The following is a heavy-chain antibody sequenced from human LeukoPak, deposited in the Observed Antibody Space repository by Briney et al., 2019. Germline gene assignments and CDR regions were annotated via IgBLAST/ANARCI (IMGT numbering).Heavy chain of an antibody. V-gene: IGHV3-33*01. J-gene: IGHJ4*02. Sequence: PGGSLRLSCAASGFTFSNYAMHWVRQAPGKGLECVALIWYDGSNEFYADSVKGRFTISRDDAKNSLYLQMNSLRAEDTALYYCARLIAAASVGYWGQGTLVTVSS. CDR3: ARLIAAASVGY. D-gene: IGHD6-13*01. CDR1: GFTFSNYA. CDR2: IWYDGSNE.